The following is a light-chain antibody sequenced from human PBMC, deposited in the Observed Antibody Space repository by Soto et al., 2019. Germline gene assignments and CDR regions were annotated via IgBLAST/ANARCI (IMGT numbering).Light chain of an antibody. V-gene: IGLV1-40*01. CDR1: SSNIGAGYD. CDR3: QSYDSSLSGYV. J-gene: IGLJ1*01. CDR2: GNS. Sequence: QSVLTQPPSVSGAPGQRVTISCTGSSSNIGAGYDVHWYQQLPGTAPKLLIYGNSNRPSGVPDRFSGSNSGTSASLAITGLQAEDEADHYCQSYDSSLSGYVFGTGTKLTVL.